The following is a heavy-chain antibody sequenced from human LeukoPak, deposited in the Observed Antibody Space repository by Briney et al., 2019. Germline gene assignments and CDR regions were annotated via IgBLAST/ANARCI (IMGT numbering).Heavy chain of an antibody. CDR2: IYPGDSDT. CDR3: ARPSGELSPWGAFDI. J-gene: IGHJ3*02. CDR1: GYSVTSYW. Sequence: GESLKISCKGSGYSVTSYWIGWVRQMPGKGLEWMGIIYPGDSDTRYRPSFQGQVTISADKAISTAYLQWSSLKASDTAMYYCARPSGELSPWGAFDIWGQGTMVTVSS. V-gene: IGHV5-51*01. D-gene: IGHD3-16*02.